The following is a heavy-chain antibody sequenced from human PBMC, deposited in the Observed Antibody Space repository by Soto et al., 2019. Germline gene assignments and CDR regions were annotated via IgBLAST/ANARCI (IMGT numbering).Heavy chain of an antibody. J-gene: IGHJ5*02. CDR1: GGTFSSYA. CDR2: IIPIFGTA. CDR3: ARDLRRYYYGSGSPNLFDP. D-gene: IGHD3-10*01. Sequence: QVQLVQSGAEVKKPGSSVKVSCKASGGTFSSYAISWVRQAPGQGLEWMGGIIPIFGTANYAQKFQGRVTITADESTSTAYMELSSLRSEDTAVYYCARDLRRYYYGSGSPNLFDPWGQGTLVTVSS. V-gene: IGHV1-69*01.